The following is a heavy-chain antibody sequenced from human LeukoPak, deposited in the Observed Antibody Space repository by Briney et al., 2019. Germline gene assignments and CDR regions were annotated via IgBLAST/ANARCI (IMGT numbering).Heavy chain of an antibody. D-gene: IGHD3-22*01. J-gene: IGHJ2*01. Sequence: SETLSLTCAVSGYSISSGYYWGWIRPPPGKGLEWIGSIYHSGSTYYNPSLKSRVTISVDTSKNQFSLKLSSVTAADTAVYYCARSYYYDSSGYYNVYWYFDLWGRGTLVTVSS. V-gene: IGHV4-38-2*01. CDR1: GYSISSGYY. CDR2: IYHSGST. CDR3: ARSYYYDSSGYYNVYWYFDL.